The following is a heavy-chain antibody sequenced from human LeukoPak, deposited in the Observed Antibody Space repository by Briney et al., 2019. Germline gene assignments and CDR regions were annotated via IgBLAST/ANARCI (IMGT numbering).Heavy chain of an antibody. J-gene: IGHJ4*02. V-gene: IGHV4-31*03. CDR1: GGSVSSGGYY. Sequence: SETLSLTCTVSGGSVSSGGYYWSWIRQHPGKGLEWLGYIYYSGSTYYNPSLKSRVTISVDTSKNQFSLKLSSVTAADTAVYYCASRPLTRYSGYGHFDYWGQGTLVTVSS. D-gene: IGHD5-12*01. CDR2: IYYSGST. CDR3: ASRPLTRYSGYGHFDY.